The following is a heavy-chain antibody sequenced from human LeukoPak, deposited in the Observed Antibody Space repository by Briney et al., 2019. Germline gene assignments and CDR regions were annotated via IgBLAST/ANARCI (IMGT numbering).Heavy chain of an antibody. CDR1: GYSISSGYY. D-gene: IGHD3-10*01. V-gene: IGHV4-38-2*02. CDR2: IYHSGST. CDR3: ARGFVMVRGVINNWFDP. J-gene: IGHJ5*02. Sequence: SETLSLTCTVSGYSISSGYYWGWIRQPPGKGLEWIGSIYHSGSTYYNPSLKSRVTISVDTSKNQFSLKLSSVTAADTAVYYCARGFVMVRGVINNWFDPWGQGTLVTVSS.